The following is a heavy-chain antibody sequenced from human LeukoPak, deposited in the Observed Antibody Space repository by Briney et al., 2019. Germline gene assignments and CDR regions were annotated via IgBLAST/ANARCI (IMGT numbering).Heavy chain of an antibody. CDR2: INVGSSYI. CDR3: ARDPTQYLRYGHFDY. CDR1: GLIFSNHV. D-gene: IGHD5/OR15-5a*01. J-gene: IGHJ4*02. Sequence: GGSLRLSCTASGLIFSNHVMHWVRQAPGKGLEWVSSINVGSSYINYADSVKGRFTISRDNAKSSLYLQMNSLSDEDTAVYYCARDPTQYLRYGHFDYWGQGTLVTVSS. V-gene: IGHV3-21*06.